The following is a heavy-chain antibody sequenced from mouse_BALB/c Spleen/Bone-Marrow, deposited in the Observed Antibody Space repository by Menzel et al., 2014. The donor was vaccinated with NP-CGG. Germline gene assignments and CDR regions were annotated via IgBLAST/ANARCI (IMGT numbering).Heavy chain of an antibody. CDR1: GFTFSSFG. CDR3: TRGGNWDDFDY. D-gene: IGHD4-1*01. J-gene: IGHJ2*01. CDR2: ISSGSSTI. Sequence: EVNVVESGGGLVQPGGSRKLSCAASGFTFSSFGMHWVRRAPEKGLEWVAYISSGSSTIFYADTLKGRFTVSRDNPKNTLFLQTTSLRSEDTAMYYCTRGGNWDDFDYWGQGTTLTVSS. V-gene: IGHV5-17*02.